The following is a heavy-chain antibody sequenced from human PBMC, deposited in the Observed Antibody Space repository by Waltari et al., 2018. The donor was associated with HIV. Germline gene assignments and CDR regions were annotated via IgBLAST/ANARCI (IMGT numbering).Heavy chain of an antibody. D-gene: IGHD1-26*01. CDR3: AKDNRGYSGSWGNGN. J-gene: IGHJ4*02. Sequence: EVQLLESVGGLVQPGGSLRLSCAASGFTFSSSALSWVRQAPGKGLEWVSAISGSGGSTYYADSVKGRFTISRDNSKNTLYLQMNSLRAEDTAVYYCAKDNRGYSGSWGNGNWGQGTLVTVSS. V-gene: IGHV3-23*01. CDR1: GFTFSSSA. CDR2: ISGSGGST.